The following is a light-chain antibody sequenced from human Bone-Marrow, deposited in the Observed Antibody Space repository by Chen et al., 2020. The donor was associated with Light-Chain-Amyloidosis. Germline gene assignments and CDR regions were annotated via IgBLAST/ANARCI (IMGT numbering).Light chain of an antibody. J-gene: IGKJ2*03. CDR2: AAS. Sequence: EIVLTQSPGTLSLSAGERATLSCSASRRISTSHLAWYQQKPGQAPRLLMYAASKRATGIPDRFSGSGSETDFTLTISRLEPEDFAVYYCHQYGNTPPYSFGQGTKLEIK. CDR3: HQYGNTPPYS. CDR1: RRISTSH. V-gene: IGKV3-20*01.